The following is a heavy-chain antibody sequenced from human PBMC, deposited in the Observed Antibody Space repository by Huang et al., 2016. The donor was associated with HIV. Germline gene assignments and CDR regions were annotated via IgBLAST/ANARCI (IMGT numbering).Heavy chain of an antibody. D-gene: IGHD2-2*02. J-gene: IGHJ3*02. CDR1: GYTFTDYW. CDR2: IYPGDSET. Sequence: EAQLVQSGAEVKKPGESLKIFCKASGYTFTDYWIGWVSQMPGKGLEWMGIIYPGDSETRYSPSFQGQVTISADKSISTAYLQWSSLKASDTAMYYCARRGNYYTVDIWGQGTMVSVSS. CDR3: ARRGNYYTVDI. V-gene: IGHV5-51*01.